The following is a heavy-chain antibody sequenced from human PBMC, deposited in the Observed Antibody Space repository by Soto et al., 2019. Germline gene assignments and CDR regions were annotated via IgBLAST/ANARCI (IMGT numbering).Heavy chain of an antibody. J-gene: IGHJ6*03. CDR2: ISGSGGST. Sequence: SGGSLRLSCAASGFTFSSYAMSWVRQAPGKGLEWVSAISGSGGSTYSADSVKGRFTISRDNSKNTLYLQMNSLRAEDTAVYYCARDPGTNNYYYYMDVWGKGTTVTVSS. V-gene: IGHV3-23*01. D-gene: IGHD2-8*01. CDR1: GFTFSSYA. CDR3: ARDPGTNNYYYYMDV.